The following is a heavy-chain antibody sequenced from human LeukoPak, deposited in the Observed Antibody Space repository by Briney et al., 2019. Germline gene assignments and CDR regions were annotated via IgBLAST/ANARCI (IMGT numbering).Heavy chain of an antibody. CDR1: GGTFSSYA. V-gene: IGHV1-69*13. Sequence: SVKVSCKAPGGTFSSYAISWVRQAPGQGPEWMGGIIPIFGTANYAQKFQGRVTITADESTSTAYMELSSLRSEDTAVYYCARGTEGLDAFDIWGQGTMVTVSS. J-gene: IGHJ3*02. CDR3: ARGTEGLDAFDI. CDR2: IIPIFGTA. D-gene: IGHD2-2*01.